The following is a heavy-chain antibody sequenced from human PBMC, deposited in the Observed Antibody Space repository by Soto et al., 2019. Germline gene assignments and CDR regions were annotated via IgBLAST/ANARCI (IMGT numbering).Heavy chain of an antibody. CDR2: ISYDGSNK. V-gene: IGHV3-30*18. J-gene: IGHJ4*02. Sequence: PGGSLRLSCAASGFTFSSYGMHWVRQAPGKGLEWVAVISYDGSNKYYADSVKGRFTISRDNSKNTLYLQMNSLRAGDTAVYYCAKDSSYYDSSGPSDYWGQGTLVTVSS. CDR3: AKDSSYYDSSGPSDY. CDR1: GFTFSSYG. D-gene: IGHD3-22*01.